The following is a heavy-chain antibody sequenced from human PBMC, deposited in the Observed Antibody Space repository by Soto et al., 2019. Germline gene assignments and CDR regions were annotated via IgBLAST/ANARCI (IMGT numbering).Heavy chain of an antibody. CDR1: GYTFTSYG. V-gene: IGHV1-18*01. CDR3: ARDSPAYYDSSGYSDPFDY. Sequence: QVQLVQSGAEVKKPGASVKVSCKASGYTFTSYGISWVRQAPGQGLEWMGWIRAYNGNTNYAQKLQCRVTMTTDTSTSTAYMELRSLRSDDTAVYYCARDSPAYYDSSGYSDPFDYWGQGTLVTVSS. J-gene: IGHJ4*02. D-gene: IGHD3-22*01. CDR2: IRAYNGNT.